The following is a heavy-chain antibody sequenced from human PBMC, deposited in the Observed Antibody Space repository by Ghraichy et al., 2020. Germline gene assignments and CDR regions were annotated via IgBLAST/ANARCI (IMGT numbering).Heavy chain of an antibody. V-gene: IGHV3-48*02. Sequence: GALRLSCAASGFTFSSYSMNWVRQAPGKGLEWVSYISSSSSTIYYADSVKGRFTISRDNAKNSLYLQMNSLRDEDTAVYYCARDLSSYDILTGYYNWYFDLWGRGTLVTVSS. CDR2: ISSSSSTI. D-gene: IGHD3-9*01. CDR3: ARDLSSYDILTGYYNWYFDL. CDR1: GFTFSSYS. J-gene: IGHJ2*01.